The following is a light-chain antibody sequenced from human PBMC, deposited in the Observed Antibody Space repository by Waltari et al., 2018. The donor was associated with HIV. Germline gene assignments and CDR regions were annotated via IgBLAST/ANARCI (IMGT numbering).Light chain of an antibody. CDR1: QSVNSY. V-gene: IGKV3-11*01. J-gene: IGKJ2*01. CDR3: QQRGNWPMYT. Sequence: EIVLTQSPATLSLSPGERATLSCRASQSVNSYLAWYQHKPGQAPRLLIYEASNRATGIPARFSGSGSGTDFTLTISNLEPEDFAVYYCQQRGNWPMYTFGQGTKLEI. CDR2: EAS.